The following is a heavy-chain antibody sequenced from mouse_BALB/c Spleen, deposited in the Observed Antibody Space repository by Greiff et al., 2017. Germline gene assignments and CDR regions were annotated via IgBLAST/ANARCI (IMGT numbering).Heavy chain of an antibody. V-gene: IGHV1S135*01. D-gene: IGHD1-1*01. CDR3: ARGYYGSSDTWFAY. CDR1: GYAFTSYN. J-gene: IGHJ3*01. Sequence: EVHLVESGPELVKPGASVKVSCKASGYAFTSYNMYWVKQSHGKSLEWIGYIDPYNGGTSYNQKFKGKATLTVDKSSSTAYMHLNSLTSEDSAVYYCARGYYGSSDTWFAYWGQGTLVTVSA. CDR2: IDPYNGGT.